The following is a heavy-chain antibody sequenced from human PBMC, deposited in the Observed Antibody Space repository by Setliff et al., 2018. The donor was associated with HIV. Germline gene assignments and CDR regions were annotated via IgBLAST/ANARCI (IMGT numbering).Heavy chain of an antibody. CDR3: ASSNYRFVYFDY. J-gene: IGHJ4*02. CDR2: IYYSGTT. V-gene: IGHV4-39*07. D-gene: IGHD1-7*01. Sequence: SETLSLTCTVSGGSVSSGSYHWGWIRQPPGKGLEWIGSIYYSGTTYYKPSLKSRVTMSVDTSKNQFSLKLSSVTAADTAVYYCASSNYRFVYFDYWGQGTLVTVSS. CDR1: GGSVSSGSYH.